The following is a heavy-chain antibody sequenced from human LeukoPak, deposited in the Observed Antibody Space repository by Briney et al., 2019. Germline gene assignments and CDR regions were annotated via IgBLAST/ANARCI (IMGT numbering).Heavy chain of an antibody. D-gene: IGHD6-25*01. CDR2: INPKNGGT. J-gene: IGHJ4*02. CDR1: GYNFAHN. Sequence: VASVKVSCKPSGYNFAHNIHWVRQAPGQGHEFMGRINPKNGGTKYAQNFQGRVTMTRDTSISTVYMELSSLGSDDTAVYYCVVSIQAAAIPAFDSWGQGTLVTVSS. V-gene: IGHV1-2*06. CDR3: VVSIQAAAIPAFDS.